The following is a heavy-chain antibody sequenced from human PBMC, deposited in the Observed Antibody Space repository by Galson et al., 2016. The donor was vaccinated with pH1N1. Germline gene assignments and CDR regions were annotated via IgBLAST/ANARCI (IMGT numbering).Heavy chain of an antibody. J-gene: IGHJ5*01. CDR3: AKDIAFSSNWYDY. V-gene: IGHV3-9*01. CDR1: GFTFDDYA. CDR2: ISWNSGSI. Sequence: SLRLSCAASGFTFDDYAMHWVRQAPGKGLGWVSGISWNSGSIGYADSVKGRFTISRDNAKNSLYLQMNSLRAEDTALYYCAKDIAFSSNWYDYWGQGTLVTVSS. D-gene: IGHD3-3*02.